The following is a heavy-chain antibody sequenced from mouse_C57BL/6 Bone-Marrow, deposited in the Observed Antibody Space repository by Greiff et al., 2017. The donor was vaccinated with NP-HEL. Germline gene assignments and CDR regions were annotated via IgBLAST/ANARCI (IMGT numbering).Heavy chain of an antibody. CDR2: IRLKSDNYAT. CDR3: TGGDLNYGPHWYFDV. J-gene: IGHJ1*03. Sequence: EVKLTESGGGLVQPGGSMKLSCVASGFTFSNYWMNWVRQSPEKGLEWVAQIRLKSDNYATHYAESVKGRFTISRDDSKSSVYLQMNNLRAEDTGIYYCTGGDLNYGPHWYFDVWGTGTTVTVSS. V-gene: IGHV6-3*01. CDR1: GFTFSNYW. D-gene: IGHD1-1*01.